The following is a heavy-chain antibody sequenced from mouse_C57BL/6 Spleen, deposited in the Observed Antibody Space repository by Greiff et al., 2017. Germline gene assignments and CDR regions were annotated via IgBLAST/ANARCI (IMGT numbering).Heavy chain of an antibody. J-gene: IGHJ2*01. D-gene: IGHD1-1*01. CDR2: INPNNGGT. CDR1: GYTFTDYN. V-gene: IGHV1-18*01. CDR3: ARSREYYYGSSDYFDY. Sequence: EVQLQQSGPELVKPGASVKIPCKASGYTFTDYNMDWVKQSHGKSLEWIGDINPNNGGTIYNQKFKGKATLTVDKSSSTAYMELRSLTSEDTAVYYCARSREYYYGSSDYFDYWGQGTTLTVSS.